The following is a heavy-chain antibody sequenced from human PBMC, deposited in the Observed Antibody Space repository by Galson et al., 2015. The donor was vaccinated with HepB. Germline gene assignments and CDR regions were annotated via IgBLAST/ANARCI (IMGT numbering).Heavy chain of an antibody. V-gene: IGHV3-48*04. CDR2: ISSGSTTK. D-gene: IGHD4-23*01. CDR3: VGRVYGGNSAY. J-gene: IGHJ4*02. Sequence: SLRLSCAASGFTFSSYSMNWVRQAPGRGLEWVSYISSGSTTKYYADSVKGRFTISRDNAKNSLYLQMNSLRADDTAVYYCVGRVYGGNSAYWGQGTLVTVSS. CDR1: GFTFSSYS.